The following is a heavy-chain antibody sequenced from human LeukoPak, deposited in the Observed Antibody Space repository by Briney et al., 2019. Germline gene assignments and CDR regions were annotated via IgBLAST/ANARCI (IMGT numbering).Heavy chain of an antibody. J-gene: IGHJ6*02. D-gene: IGHD3-9*01. Sequence: GGSLRLSCAGSGFTFSNYWMSWVRQAPGKGLEWVANIDGDGSEKYYVDSVKGRFAISRDNAKNSLYLQMNSLRAEDTAVYYCTRDLMDYDVSTGLHHYYMDVWGQGTTVTVSS. CDR3: TRDLMDYDVSTGLHHYYMDV. CDR1: GFTFSNYW. CDR2: IDGDGSEK. V-gene: IGHV3-7*01.